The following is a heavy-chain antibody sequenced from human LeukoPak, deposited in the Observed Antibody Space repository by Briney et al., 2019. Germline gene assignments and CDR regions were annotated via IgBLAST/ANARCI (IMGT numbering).Heavy chain of an antibody. CDR1: GYTFTSYG. Sequence: GASVKVSCKASGYTFTSYGISWVRPAPGQGLEWMGWISAYNGNTNYAQKLQGRVTMTTDTSTSTAYMELRSLRSDDTAVYYCARDRGTPHHYYYYYGMDVWGQGTTVTVSS. V-gene: IGHV1-18*01. CDR2: ISAYNGNT. CDR3: ARDRGTPHHYYYYYGMDV. J-gene: IGHJ6*02.